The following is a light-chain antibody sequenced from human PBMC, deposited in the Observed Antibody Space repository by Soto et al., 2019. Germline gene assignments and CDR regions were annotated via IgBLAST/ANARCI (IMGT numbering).Light chain of an antibody. CDR2: KAS. CDR1: QSFSSW. J-gene: IGKJ1*01. CDR3: QQYNTYPWT. Sequence: DIQMTQSPSTLSASVGDRVTITCRASQSFSSWLAWYQQKPGKAPKLLIYKASSLESGVPSRFSGSGSGTEFTLTISSLQPDDFATYYCQQYNTYPWTFGQGTNVEI. V-gene: IGKV1-5*03.